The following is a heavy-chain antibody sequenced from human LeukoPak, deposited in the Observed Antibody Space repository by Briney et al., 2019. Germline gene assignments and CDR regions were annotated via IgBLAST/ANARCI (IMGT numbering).Heavy chain of an antibody. CDR2: IHNSRGT. CDR1: GASITSDIFY. J-gene: IGHJ3*02. Sequence: SQTLSLTCTVSGASITSDIFYWNWIRQSPGKGLEWIGAIHNSRGTSYNPSLESRLTISVDPSENKFSLKVSSVTAADTAVYYCARKWELHALDIWGQGTMVTVSS. V-gene: IGHV4-31*03. D-gene: IGHD1-26*01. CDR3: ARKWELHALDI.